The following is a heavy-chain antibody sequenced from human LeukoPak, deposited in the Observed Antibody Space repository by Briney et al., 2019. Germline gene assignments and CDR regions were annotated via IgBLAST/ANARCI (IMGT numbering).Heavy chain of an antibody. CDR1: GFSFSNSW. D-gene: IGHD3/OR15-3a*01. CDR3: ASDPYLANFWTGYPQY. J-gene: IGHJ4*02. V-gene: IGHV3-74*01. Sequence: PGGSLILACAASGFSFSNSWMHWVRQAPGKGLVWVSRINSDGTTTYYADSVKGRFTISRDNAKNTLFLQMNSLRPEDTALYYCASDPYLANFWTGYPQYWGQGNLVSVSS. CDR2: INSDGTTT.